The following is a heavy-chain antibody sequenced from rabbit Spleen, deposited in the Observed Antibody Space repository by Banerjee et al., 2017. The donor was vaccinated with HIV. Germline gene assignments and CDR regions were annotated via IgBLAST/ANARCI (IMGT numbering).Heavy chain of an antibody. CDR1: GFSFSSSYW. CDR3: ARDGDDDMGDFDL. D-gene: IGHD2-1*01. Sequence: QEQLEESGGGLVQPEGSLTLTCTASGFSFSSSYWTCWVRQAPEKGLEWIGCIGTGDGSTYYATWAKGRFTISKTSSTTVTLQMTSLTGADTATYFCARDGDDDMGDFDLWGQGTLVT. CDR2: IGTGDGST. V-gene: IGHV1S45*01. J-gene: IGHJ4*01.